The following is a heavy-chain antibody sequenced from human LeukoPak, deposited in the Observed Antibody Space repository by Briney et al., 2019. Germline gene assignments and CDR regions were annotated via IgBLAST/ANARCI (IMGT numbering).Heavy chain of an antibody. V-gene: IGHV3-7*01. J-gene: IGHJ4*02. CDR3: ARQRGSGCLDY. Sequence: GGSLRLSCAASRFTLSNYWMSWVRQAPGKGLEWVANIKQDGSETYYVDSVKGRFTISRDNAKNSLSLQMNSLRAEDTAVYYCARQRGSGCLDYWGQGTLVTVPS. CDR1: RFTLSNYW. CDR2: IKQDGSET. D-gene: IGHD6-19*01.